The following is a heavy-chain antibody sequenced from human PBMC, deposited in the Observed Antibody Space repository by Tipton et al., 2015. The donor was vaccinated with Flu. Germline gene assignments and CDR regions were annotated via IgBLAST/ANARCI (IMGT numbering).Heavy chain of an antibody. CDR1: GGSITTYY. D-gene: IGHD3-9*01. Sequence: LRLSCTVSGGSITTYYWSWIRQSPGKGLEWIGYIYDSGSTNYNPSLKSRVTISVDTSKNQFSLKLTSVTAADTAVYYCARRDYDILTGSRAFDIWGHGTMVAVSP. V-gene: IGHV4-59*08. CDR3: ARRDYDILTGSRAFDI. CDR2: IYDSGST. J-gene: IGHJ3*02.